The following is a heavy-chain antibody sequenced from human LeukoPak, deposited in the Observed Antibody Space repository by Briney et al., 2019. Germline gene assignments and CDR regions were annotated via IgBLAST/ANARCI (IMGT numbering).Heavy chain of an antibody. J-gene: IGHJ1*01. CDR2: ISSSSSYI. CDR1: GFTFSSYS. Sequence: GGSLRLSCAASGFTFSSYSMNWVRQAPGKGLEWVSSISSSSSYIYYADSVKGRFTISRDNAKNSLYLQMNSLRAEDTAVYYCARSSITIFGVVTHWGQGNLVTVTS. D-gene: IGHD3-3*01. CDR3: ARSSITIFGVVTH. V-gene: IGHV3-21*01.